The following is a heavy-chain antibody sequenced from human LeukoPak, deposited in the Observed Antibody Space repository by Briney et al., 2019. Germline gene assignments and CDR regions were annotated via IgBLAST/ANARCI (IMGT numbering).Heavy chain of an antibody. J-gene: IGHJ4*02. CDR3: ARRSHSGYDSEAYYSDY. V-gene: IGHV4-59*08. D-gene: IGHD5-12*01. CDR2: IYYSGST. CDR1: RGSISSYY. Sequence: PSETLSLTRTVSRGSISSYYWSSIPQPPGEGREWMGYIYYSGSTNYNPSLKSRVTISVDTSKNQFSLKLSSVTAAATAVYYCARRSHSGYDSEAYYSDYWGQGTLVTVSS.